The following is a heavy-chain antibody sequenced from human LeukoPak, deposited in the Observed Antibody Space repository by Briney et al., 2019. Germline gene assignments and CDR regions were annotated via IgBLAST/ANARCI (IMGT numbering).Heavy chain of an antibody. J-gene: IGHJ4*02. CDR2: INHSGST. Sequence: SETLSLTCAVYGGSFSGYYWSWIRQPPGKGLEWIGEINHSGSTNYNPSLKSRVTIPVDTSKNQFSLKLSSVTAADTAVYYCAILAPEPLDYWGQGTLVTVSS. CDR3: AILAPEPLDY. D-gene: IGHD1-14*01. V-gene: IGHV4-34*01. CDR1: GGSFSGYY.